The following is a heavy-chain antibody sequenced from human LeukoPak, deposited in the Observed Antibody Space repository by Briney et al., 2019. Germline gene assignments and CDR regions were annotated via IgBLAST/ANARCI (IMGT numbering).Heavy chain of an antibody. CDR1: GFTFSNYA. D-gene: IGHD2-2*01. V-gene: IGHV3-23*01. CDR2: FSGSGGST. J-gene: IGHJ4*02. CDR3: ASRPAPSLGPLDY. Sequence: GGSLRLSCAASGFTFSNYAMAWVRPIPGKGLEWVSVFSGSGGSTYYADSVKGRFTVSRDNSKNTLYLQMNNLRVDDTAIYYCASRPAPSLGPLDYWGQGTLVTVSS.